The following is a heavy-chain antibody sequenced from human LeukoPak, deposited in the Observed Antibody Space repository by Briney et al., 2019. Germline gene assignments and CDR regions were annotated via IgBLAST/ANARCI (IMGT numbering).Heavy chain of an antibody. CDR3: ARSSYCSSTSCYGFYYYYGMDV. Sequence: SETLSLTCTVSGGSISSYYWSWIRQPAGKGLEWIGRIYTSGSTNYNPSLKSRVTMSVDTSKNQFSLKLSSVTAADTAVYYCARSSYCSSTSCYGFYYYYGMDVWGQGTAVTVSS. D-gene: IGHD2-2*01. J-gene: IGHJ6*02. CDR2: IYTSGST. CDR1: GGSISSYY. V-gene: IGHV4-4*07.